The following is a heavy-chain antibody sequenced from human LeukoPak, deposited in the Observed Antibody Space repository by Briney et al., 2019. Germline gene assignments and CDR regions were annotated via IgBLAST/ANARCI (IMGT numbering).Heavy chain of an antibody. V-gene: IGHV1-24*01. Sequence: ASVKVSCKVSGYTLTELSMHWVRQAPGKGLEWMGGFDPEDGETIYAQKFQGRVTMTEDTSTDTAYMELSSLRSEDTAVYYCASIGYSSSWYYFDYWGQGTLVTVSS. CDR1: GYTLTELS. CDR3: ASIGYSSSWYYFDY. D-gene: IGHD6-13*01. CDR2: FDPEDGET. J-gene: IGHJ4*02.